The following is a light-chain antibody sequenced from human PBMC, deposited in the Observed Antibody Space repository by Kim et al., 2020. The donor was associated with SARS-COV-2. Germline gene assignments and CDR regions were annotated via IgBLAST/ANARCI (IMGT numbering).Light chain of an antibody. CDR3: QVWDSSSDHPV. J-gene: IGLJ3*02. Sequence: APGKTARSTCGGNNIGSKSGHWYQQKPGQAPVLVIYYDSDRPSGIPERFSGSNSGNTATLTISRVEAGDEADYYCQVWDSSSDHPVFGGGTQLTVL. V-gene: IGLV3-21*04. CDR1: NIGSKS. CDR2: YDS.